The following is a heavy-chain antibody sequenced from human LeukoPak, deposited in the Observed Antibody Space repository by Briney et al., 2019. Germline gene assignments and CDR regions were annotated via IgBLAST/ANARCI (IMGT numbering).Heavy chain of an antibody. Sequence: GGSLRLSCAASGFTLRSFTMNWVRQAPGKGLEWVANIKHDGSERFYVDSVKGRFTISKDNAENSMYLQMNSLSAEDTAVYYCGRVISGAIDYWGQGTLVTVSS. CDR1: GFTLRSFT. D-gene: IGHD2-15*01. CDR3: GRVISGAIDY. V-gene: IGHV3-7*01. J-gene: IGHJ4*02. CDR2: IKHDGSER.